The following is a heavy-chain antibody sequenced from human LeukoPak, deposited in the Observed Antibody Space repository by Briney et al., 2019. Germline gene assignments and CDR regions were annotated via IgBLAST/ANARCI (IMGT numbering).Heavy chain of an antibody. CDR3: ARDNVVGGWQSYYYYYGMDV. J-gene: IGHJ6*02. Sequence: ASVKVSCKASGYTFTSYGISWVRQAPGQGLEWMGWIGAYNGNTNYAQKLQGRVTMTTDTSTSTAYMELRSLRSDDTAVYYCARDNVVGGWQSYYYYYGMDVWGQGTTVTVSS. D-gene: IGHD6-19*01. CDR1: GYTFTSYG. CDR2: IGAYNGNT. V-gene: IGHV1-18*01.